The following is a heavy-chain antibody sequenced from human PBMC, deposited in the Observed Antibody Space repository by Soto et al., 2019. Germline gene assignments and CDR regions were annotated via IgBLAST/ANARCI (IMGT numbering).Heavy chain of an antibody. CDR3: AREGGVWGSFRYFDY. J-gene: IGHJ4*02. D-gene: IGHD3-16*02. CDR1: GYTFSSYV. CDR2: ISPYNGNT. Sequence: QVQLVQSGVEVQKPGASVKVSCKASGYTFSSYVINWLQQAPRQGLEWMGWISPYNGNTNYGQNLQGRVTMTTDTSTSIVDMELRSLRSDDTAVYYCAREGGVWGSFRYFDYWGQGTLVTFSP. V-gene: IGHV1-18*04.